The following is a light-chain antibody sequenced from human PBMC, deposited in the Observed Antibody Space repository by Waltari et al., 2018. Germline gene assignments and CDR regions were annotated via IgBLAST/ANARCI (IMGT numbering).Light chain of an antibody. Sequence: DIVMTQSPDSLAVSLGERATINCKSTQRVLYSSNNKNYLAWYQQKPGQPPKLLIYWASTRESGVPDRFSGSGSGTDFTLTISSLQAEDVAVYYCQQYYSTPRYTFGQGTKLEIK. V-gene: IGKV4-1*01. CDR3: QQYYSTPRYT. CDR1: QRVLYSSNNKNY. CDR2: WAS. J-gene: IGKJ2*01.